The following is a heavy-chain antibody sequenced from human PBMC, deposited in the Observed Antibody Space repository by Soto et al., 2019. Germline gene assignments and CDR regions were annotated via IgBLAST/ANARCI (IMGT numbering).Heavy chain of an antibody. V-gene: IGHV1-18*01. Sequence: QVQLVQSGDEVKKTGASVKVSCRASGYTLTNYGISWVRQAPGQGLFWMGWISGHNGNTRYAQNVQGRLTLTIDTSTNTAYMELMSLKIDDTAMYYYVRDWQLSPWGQGTLVTVSS. CDR2: ISGHNGNT. D-gene: IGHD1-1*01. J-gene: IGHJ5*02. CDR1: GYTLTNYG. CDR3: VRDWQLSP.